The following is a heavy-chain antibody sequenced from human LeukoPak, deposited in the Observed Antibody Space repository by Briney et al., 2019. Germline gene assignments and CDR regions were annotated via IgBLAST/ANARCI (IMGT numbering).Heavy chain of an antibody. D-gene: IGHD3-10*01. CDR3: ARGGGSGSYWGNYYGMDV. V-gene: IGHV3-23*01. CDR2: ISGSGGST. J-gene: IGHJ6*02. CDR1: AFTFSGYS. Sequence: GGSLRLSCAASAFTFSGYSMNWVRQAPGKGLEWVSAISGSGGSTYYADSVKGRFTISRDNSKNTLYLQMNSLRAEDTAVYYCARGGGSGSYWGNYYGMDVWGQGTTVTVSS.